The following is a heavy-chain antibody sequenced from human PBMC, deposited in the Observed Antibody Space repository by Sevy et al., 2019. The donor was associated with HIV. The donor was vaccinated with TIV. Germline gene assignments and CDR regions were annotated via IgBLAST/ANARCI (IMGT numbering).Heavy chain of an antibody. CDR2: IYSDGST. V-gene: IGHV3-66*01. Sequence: GGSLRLSCAASGFTVSSYYMTWVRQAPGKGLEWVSVIYSDGSTYYTDSVKGRFTISRDNSKNTLYLQMNSLRVEDTAVYYCASPMAVAGMGVGYWGQGTLVTVSS. CDR3: ASPMAVAGMGVGY. J-gene: IGHJ4*02. CDR1: GFTVSSYY. D-gene: IGHD6-13*01.